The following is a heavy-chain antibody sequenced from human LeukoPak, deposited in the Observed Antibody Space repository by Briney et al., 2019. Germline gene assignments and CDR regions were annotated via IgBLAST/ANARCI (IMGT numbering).Heavy chain of an antibody. Sequence: ASVKVSCKPSGYTFTGYYMHWVRQAPGQGLEWMGRIDPNSGGTNYAQKFQVRVTMTRDTSISTAYMELSRLRSDDTAVYYCATSLGGVIYWGQGTLVTVSS. CDR3: ATSLGGVIY. CDR2: IDPNSGGT. D-gene: IGHD3-16*01. V-gene: IGHV1-2*06. CDR1: GYTFTGYY. J-gene: IGHJ4*02.